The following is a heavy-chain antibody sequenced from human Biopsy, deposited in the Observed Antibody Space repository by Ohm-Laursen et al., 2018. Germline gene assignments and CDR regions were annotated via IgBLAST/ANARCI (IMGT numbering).Heavy chain of an antibody. V-gene: IGHV3-9*01. J-gene: IGHJ4*02. Sequence: SLRLSCAASGFTFVDYAMHWVRQAPGKGLEWVSGITWNSGSIGYADSVKGRFSIFRDNAKHSLYLQMNSLRAEDTALYYCAKDLGQVTAAIGYWGQGTLVTVSS. CDR1: GFTFVDYA. CDR2: ITWNSGSI. D-gene: IGHD2-21*02. CDR3: AKDLGQVTAAIGY.